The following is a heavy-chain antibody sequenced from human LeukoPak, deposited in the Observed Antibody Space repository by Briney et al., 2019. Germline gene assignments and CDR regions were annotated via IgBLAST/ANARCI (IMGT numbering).Heavy chain of an antibody. V-gene: IGHV4-59*01. CDR3: ARSNIAAAGNVEY. D-gene: IGHD6-13*01. CDR1: GGSISSYY. Sequence: SETLSLTCTVSGGSISSYYWSWIRQAPGKGLEWIGYIYYSGSTGRSINYNPSLKSRVTISVDTSKNQFSPKLSSVTAADTAMHYCARSNIAAAGNVEYWGQGTLVTVSS. J-gene: IGHJ4*02. CDR2: IYYSGSTGRSI.